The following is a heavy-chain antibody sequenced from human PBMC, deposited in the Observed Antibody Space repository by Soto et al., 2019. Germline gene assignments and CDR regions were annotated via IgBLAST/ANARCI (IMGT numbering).Heavy chain of an antibody. CDR1: GFTFSNYG. J-gene: IGHJ4*02. V-gene: IGHV3-30*03. Sequence: QVQLVESGGGVVQPEKSLRLSCAASGFTFSNYGMHWVRQAPGKGLEWVAVISFDGSHTYYGDSVKGRFTISRDNSKNTLHLQMNSLTIEDTAVYYCAVGAWYAALDCWGQGTLVTVSS. CDR2: ISFDGSHT. CDR3: AVGAWYAALDC. D-gene: IGHD6-19*01.